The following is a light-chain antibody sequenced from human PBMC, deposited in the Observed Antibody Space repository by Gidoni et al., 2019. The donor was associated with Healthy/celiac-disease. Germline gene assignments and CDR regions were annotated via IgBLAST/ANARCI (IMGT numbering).Light chain of an antibody. Sequence: EIVMTQSPATLSVYPGERATLSCRASQSVSSNLAWYQQKPGQAPRLLIYGASTRATGIPARFSGSGSGTEFTLTISSLQSEDFAVYYCQQYNNWPETFGQXTKVEIK. CDR2: GAS. J-gene: IGKJ1*01. CDR1: QSVSSN. CDR3: QQYNNWPET. V-gene: IGKV3-15*01.